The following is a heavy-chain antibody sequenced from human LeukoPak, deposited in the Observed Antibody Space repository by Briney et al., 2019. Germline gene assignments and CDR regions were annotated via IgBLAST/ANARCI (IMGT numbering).Heavy chain of an antibody. CDR3: AGSDTTGYSPREWDYWYFDL. D-gene: IGHD3-9*01. V-gene: IGHV3-73*01. Sequence: PGGSLRLSSVASGVTFSGSALHSVRPASGKGLGWVCRIRSTANGYATAYAASVKGRFTISINDSKNTAYLQMDRLKTEDTAVYYCAGSDTTGYSPREWDYWYFDLWGRGTLVTVSS. J-gene: IGHJ2*01. CDR2: IRSTANGYAT. CDR1: GVTFSGSA.